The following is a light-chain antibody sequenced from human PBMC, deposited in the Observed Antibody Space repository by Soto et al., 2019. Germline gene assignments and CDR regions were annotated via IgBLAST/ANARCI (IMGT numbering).Light chain of an antibody. V-gene: IGKV3-15*01. CDR3: QQYNTWPRFT. Sequence: EIVMTQSPATLSVSPGERATLSCRASQRGSGKLAWYQQQRGQAPRLLIYGVSTRATGIPARFSGSGSGAEFTLTISSLQSEDFAFYYCQQYNTWPRFTFGQGTNLEIK. CDR1: QRGSGK. CDR2: GVS. J-gene: IGKJ2*01.